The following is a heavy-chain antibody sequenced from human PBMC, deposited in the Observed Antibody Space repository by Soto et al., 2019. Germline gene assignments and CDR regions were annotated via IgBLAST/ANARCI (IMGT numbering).Heavy chain of an antibody. CDR3: ARTGYCSSTSCYNRWWYYYCMDV. CDR1: GFTFSSYS. J-gene: IGHJ6*02. Sequence: EVQLVESGGGLVQPGGSLRLSCAASGFTFSSYSMNWVRQAPGKGLEWVSYISSSSSTIYYADSVKGRFTISRDNAKNSLYLQMNRLRDEDTAVYYCARTGYCSSTSCYNRWWYYYCMDVWGQGTTVTVSS. CDR2: ISSSSSTI. D-gene: IGHD2-2*02. V-gene: IGHV3-48*02.